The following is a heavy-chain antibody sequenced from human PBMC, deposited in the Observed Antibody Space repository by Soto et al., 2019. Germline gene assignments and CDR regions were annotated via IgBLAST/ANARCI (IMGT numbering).Heavy chain of an antibody. V-gene: IGHV3-7*05. CDR1: GFTFSYYG. Sequence: GGSLRLSCEASGFTFSYYGMTWVRRAPGKGLEWVASIKEDGSEKYYVDSVKGRFTISRDNAKNSLFLQMNSLRAEDMAVYYCARDFPGLGVVAGTSPDYWGQGTLVTVSS. J-gene: IGHJ4*02. D-gene: IGHD6-19*01. CDR2: IKEDGSEK. CDR3: ARDFPGLGVVAGTSPDY.